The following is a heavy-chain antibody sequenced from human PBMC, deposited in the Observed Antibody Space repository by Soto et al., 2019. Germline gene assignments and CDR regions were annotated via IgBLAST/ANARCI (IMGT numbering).Heavy chain of an antibody. CDR2: IIPIFGTV. Sequence: QVQLVQSGAEVKKPGSSVKVSCKASGGTFSNYPISWVRQAPGQGLEWMGGIIPIFGTVNYAQKFQGRVSXTXEXSTXTAYMELSSLRSEDTAVYYCARGNHRWLQLGYFDLWGRGTLVTVSS. V-gene: IGHV1-69*05. D-gene: IGHD5-12*01. CDR3: ARGNHRWLQLGYFDL. J-gene: IGHJ2*01. CDR1: GGTFSNYP.